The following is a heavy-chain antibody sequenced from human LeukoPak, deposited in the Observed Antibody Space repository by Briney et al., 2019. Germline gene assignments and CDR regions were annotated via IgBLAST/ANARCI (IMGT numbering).Heavy chain of an antibody. D-gene: IGHD6-13*01. J-gene: IGHJ5*02. V-gene: IGHV1-2*02. CDR1: GYTFTGYY. CDR2: INPNSGGT. CDR3: AFQGASSWYEIWFDP. Sequence: GASVKVSCKASGYTFTGYYMHWVRQAPGQGLEWMGWINPNSGGTNYAQKFQGRVTMTRDTSISTAYMELSRLRSDDTAVYYCAFQGASSWYEIWFDPWGQGTLVTVSS.